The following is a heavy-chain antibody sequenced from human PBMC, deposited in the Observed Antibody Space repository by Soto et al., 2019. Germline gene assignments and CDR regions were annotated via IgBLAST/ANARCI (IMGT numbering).Heavy chain of an antibody. CDR1: GGSFTSYA. V-gene: IGHV1-69*12. J-gene: IGHJ4*02. Sequence: QVQLMQSGAEVKKPGSSVKVSCKSSGGSFTSYALTWLRQAPGQGLEWMGGIIPIFGTSNYAQNFLARLSIKADESTRKDYMEMTSLTAEDTAVYFCARGWVLAFGDPNYFDYWGQGTLVTVSS. D-gene: IGHD4-17*01. CDR2: IIPIFGTS. CDR3: ARGWVLAFGDPNYFDY.